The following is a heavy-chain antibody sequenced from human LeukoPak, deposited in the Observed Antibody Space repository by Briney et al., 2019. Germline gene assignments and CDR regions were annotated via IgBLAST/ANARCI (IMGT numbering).Heavy chain of an antibody. Sequence: SETLSLTCAVYGGSFSGYYWSWICQPPGKGLEWIGEINHSGSTNYNPSLKSRVTISVDTSKNQFSLKLSSVTAADTAVYYCARIRGDYYGMDVWGQGTTVTVSS. V-gene: IGHV4-34*01. CDR1: GGSFSGYY. D-gene: IGHD3-3*01. CDR3: ARIRGDYYGMDV. CDR2: INHSGST. J-gene: IGHJ6*02.